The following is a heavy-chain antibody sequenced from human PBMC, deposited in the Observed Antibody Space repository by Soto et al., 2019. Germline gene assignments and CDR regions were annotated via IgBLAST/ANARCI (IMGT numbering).Heavy chain of an antibody. D-gene: IGHD3-16*02. CDR3: ARGIYLHQGYDYVWGSYRYPNSQLDS. CDR1: GGSFSGYY. Sequence: PSETLSLTCAVYGGSFSGYYWNWIRQPPGKGLEWIGEINHSGSTHYNPSLKSRVTISVDTSKNQFSLKVTSVTAADTAVYYCARGIYLHQGYDYVWGSYRYPNSQLDSWGHGTQVTVSS. CDR2: INHSGST. J-gene: IGHJ5*01. V-gene: IGHV4-34*01.